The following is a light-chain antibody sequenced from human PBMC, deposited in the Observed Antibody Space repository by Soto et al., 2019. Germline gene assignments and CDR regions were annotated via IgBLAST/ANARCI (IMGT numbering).Light chain of an antibody. V-gene: IGKV3-20*01. Sequence: EIVLTQSPGTLSLSPGERATLSCRASQSVSSSYLAWYQQKPGQAPRLLIYGASSRATGIPGRFSGSGSGTDFTLTISRLEPEEFAVYYCQQYGSSPRFGQGTKVEI. CDR3: QQYGSSPR. CDR1: QSVSSSY. CDR2: GAS. J-gene: IGKJ1*01.